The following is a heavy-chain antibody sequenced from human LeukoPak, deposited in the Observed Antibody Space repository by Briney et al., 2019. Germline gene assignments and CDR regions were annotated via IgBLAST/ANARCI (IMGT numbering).Heavy chain of an antibody. CDR3: ARVTMVRGVIWLDP. J-gene: IGHJ5*02. CDR2: IYYSGST. D-gene: IGHD3-10*01. Sequence: SETLSLTCTVSGGSISSYYWSWIRQPPGKGLEWIGYIYYSGSTNYNPSLKSRVTISVDTSKNQFSLKLSSVTAADTAVYYCARVTMVRGVIWLDPWGQGTLVTVSS. CDR1: GGSISSYY. V-gene: IGHV4-59*01.